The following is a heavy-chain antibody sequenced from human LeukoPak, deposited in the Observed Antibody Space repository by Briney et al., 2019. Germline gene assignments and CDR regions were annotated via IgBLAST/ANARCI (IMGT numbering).Heavy chain of an antibody. CDR1: GGTFSSYA. CDR3: ARVPRPYYCSSTSCYYYYYYMDV. D-gene: IGHD2-2*01. Sequence: SVKVSCKASGGTFSSYAISWVRQAPGQGLEWMGGIIPIFGTANYAQKFQGRVTITTDESTSTAYMELSSLRSEDTAVYYCARVPRPYYCSSTSCYYYYYYMDVWGKGTTVTVSS. V-gene: IGHV1-69*05. J-gene: IGHJ6*03. CDR2: IIPIFGTA.